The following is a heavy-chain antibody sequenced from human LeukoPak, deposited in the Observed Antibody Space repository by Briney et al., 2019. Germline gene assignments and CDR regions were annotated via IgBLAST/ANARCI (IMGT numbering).Heavy chain of an antibody. Sequence: GGSLRLSCAASGFTFSSYEMNWVRQAPGKGLEWVSYISSSGSTIYYADSVKGRLTISRDNAKNSLYLQMNSLRAEDTAVYYCARRDIVVVPEKVSYYYYYMDVWGKGTTVTVSS. V-gene: IGHV3-48*03. CDR1: GFTFSSYE. CDR2: ISSSGSTI. CDR3: ARRDIVVVPEKVSYYYYYMDV. D-gene: IGHD2-2*01. J-gene: IGHJ6*03.